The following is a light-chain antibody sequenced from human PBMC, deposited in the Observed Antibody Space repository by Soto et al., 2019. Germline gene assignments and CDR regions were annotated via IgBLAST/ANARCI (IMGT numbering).Light chain of an antibody. CDR1: QSVRSN. CDR2: GAS. Sequence: EIVMTQSPSTLSMSPGERATLSCRASQSVRSNLAWYHQKPGQAPRLLIYGASNRATGIPDRFSGSGSGTDFTLTISRLEPEDFAVYFCQQYGSSPRTFGQGTKVDIK. CDR3: QQYGSSPRT. V-gene: IGKV3-20*01. J-gene: IGKJ1*01.